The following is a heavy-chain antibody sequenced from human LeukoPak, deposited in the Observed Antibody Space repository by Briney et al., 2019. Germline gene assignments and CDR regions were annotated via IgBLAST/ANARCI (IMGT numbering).Heavy chain of an antibody. CDR3: AKGSYSSGWYGDY. CDR1: GFTFSTYA. CDR2: ISGSGDST. V-gene: IGHV3-23*01. D-gene: IGHD6-19*01. J-gene: IGHJ4*02. Sequence: GGSPRLSCAASGFTFSTYAMSWVRQAPGKGLEWVSAISGSGDSTYYADSVKGRFTISRDNSKNTLYLQMSSLRAEDTAIYYCAKGSYSSGWYGDYWGQGTLVTVSS.